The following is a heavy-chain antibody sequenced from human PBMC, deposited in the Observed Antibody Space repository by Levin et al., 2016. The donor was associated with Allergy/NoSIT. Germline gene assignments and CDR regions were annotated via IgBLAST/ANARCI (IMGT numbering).Heavy chain of an antibody. CDR2: IYYSGST. J-gene: IGHJ4*02. CDR3: ARAFGSFDY. Sequence: RQAPGKGLECIGYIYYSGSTNYNPSFKGRVTMSVDTSKNQFSLKLSSVTAADTAVYYCARAFGSFDYWGQGSLVTVSS. V-gene: IGHV4-59*01. D-gene: IGHD3-3*01.